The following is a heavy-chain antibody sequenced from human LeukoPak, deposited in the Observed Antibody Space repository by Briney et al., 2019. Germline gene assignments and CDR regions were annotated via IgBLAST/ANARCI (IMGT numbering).Heavy chain of an antibody. CDR3: AVRLNPAVNWFDP. CDR1: GGSFSGYY. J-gene: IGHJ5*02. CDR2: INHSGST. D-gene: IGHD6-19*01. V-gene: IGHV4-34*01. Sequence: SETLSLTCVVDGGSFSGYYWSWIRQPPGKGLEWIGEINHSGSTNYNPSLKSRVTISVDTSKNQFSLKLSSVTAADTAVYYCAVRLNPAVNWFDPWGQGTLVTVSS.